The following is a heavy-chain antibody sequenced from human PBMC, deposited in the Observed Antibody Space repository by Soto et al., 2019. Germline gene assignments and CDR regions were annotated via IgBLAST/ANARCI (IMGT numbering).Heavy chain of an antibody. CDR2: IFSNDEK. CDR3: VRKWFGGLTHYTFDP. CDR1: GGSISSYYW. D-gene: IGHD3-10*01. J-gene: IGHJ5*02. V-gene: IGHV2-26*01. Sequence: TLSLTCTVSGGSISSYYWSWILQPPGKALEWLAHIFSNDEKSYSTSLKSRLTISKDTSKSQVVLTMTNMDPVDTATYSCVRKWFGGLTHYTFDPWGQGTLVTVSS.